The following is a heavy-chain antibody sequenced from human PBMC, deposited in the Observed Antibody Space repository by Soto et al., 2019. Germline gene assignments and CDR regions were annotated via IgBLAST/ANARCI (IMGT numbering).Heavy chain of an antibody. CDR1: GFTFSSYA. D-gene: IGHD3-22*01. CDR3: AKRTGGYDSSGYYSGWFDY. J-gene: IGHJ4*02. Sequence: GGSLRLSCAASGFTFSSYAMSWVRQAPGKGLEWVSAISGSGGSTYYADSVKGRFTISRDNSKNTLYLQMNSLRAEDTAVYYCAKRTGGYDSSGYYSGWFDYWGQGTLVTVSS. CDR2: ISGSGGST. V-gene: IGHV3-23*01.